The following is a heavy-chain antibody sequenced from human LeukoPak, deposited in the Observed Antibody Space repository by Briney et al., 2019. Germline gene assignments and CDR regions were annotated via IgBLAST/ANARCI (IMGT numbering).Heavy chain of an antibody. J-gene: IGHJ3*02. CDR2: INHSGST. Sequence: WETLSLTCAVYGGSFSGYYWSWIRKPPGKGREWIGEINHSGSTNYNPSLKSRVTISVNTSKNQFSLKLSSVTAADTAAYYCARVRGSYFLLDAFDIWGRGTMVTVSS. CDR3: ARVRGSYFLLDAFDI. V-gene: IGHV4-34*01. CDR1: GGSFSGYY. D-gene: IGHD1-26*01.